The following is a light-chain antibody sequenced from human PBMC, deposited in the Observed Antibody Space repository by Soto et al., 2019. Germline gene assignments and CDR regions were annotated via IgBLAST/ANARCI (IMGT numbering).Light chain of an antibody. CDR3: QQFDSYPLT. V-gene: IGKV1-9*01. J-gene: IGKJ4*01. CDR1: QDISPH. CDR2: AAS. Sequence: DIQLTQSPSFVSVFVGDRVTITCRASQDISPHLAWYQQKPGKVPKLLIYAASTLQSGVPSRFGGSGSGAEFSLTISSLQPEDWATYYCQQFDSYPLTFGGGTKVEIK.